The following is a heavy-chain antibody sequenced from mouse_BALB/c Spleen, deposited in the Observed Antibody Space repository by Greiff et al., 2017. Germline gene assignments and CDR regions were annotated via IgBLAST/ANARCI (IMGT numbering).Heavy chain of an antibody. V-gene: IGHV14-3*02. Sequence: VHVKQSGAELVKPGASVKLSCTASGFNIKDTYMHWVKQRPEQGLEWIGRIDPANGNTKYDPKFQGKATITADTSSNTAYLQLSSLTSEDTAVYYCARERRWDFDVWGAGTTVTVSS. CDR3: ARERRWDFDV. CDR2: IDPANGNT. CDR1: GFNIKDTY. J-gene: IGHJ1*01.